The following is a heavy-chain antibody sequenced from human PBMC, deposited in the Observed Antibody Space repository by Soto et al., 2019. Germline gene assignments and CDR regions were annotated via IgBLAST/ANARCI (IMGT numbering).Heavy chain of an antibody. CDR1: GFTFSSYA. Sequence: GGSLRLSCAASGFTFSSYAMHWFRQGPGKGLEWVAVISYDGSNKYYADSVKGRFTISRDNSKNTLYLQMNSLRAEDTAVYYYTRAVLRFLEWLAGGYYYMAVWGKGTTVTVSS. V-gene: IGHV3-30-3*01. CDR2: ISYDGSNK. J-gene: IGHJ6*03. CDR3: TRAVLRFLEWLAGGYYYMAV. D-gene: IGHD3-3*01.